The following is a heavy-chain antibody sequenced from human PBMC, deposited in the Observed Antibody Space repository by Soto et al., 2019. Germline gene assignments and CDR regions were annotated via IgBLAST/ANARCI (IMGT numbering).Heavy chain of an antibody. CDR3: ARLGPYGSESYSFRYNRFDP. Sequence: GGSLRLSCAASGFTFSSYSMNWVRQAPGKGLEWVSSISSSGSYLHYADSVQGRFTVARDNAKNSLYLQMNSLRAEDTAVYYCARLGPYGSESYSFRYNRFDPWGQGTLVTVSS. D-gene: IGHD3-10*01. V-gene: IGHV3-21*01. CDR1: GFTFSSYS. CDR2: ISSSGSYL. J-gene: IGHJ5*02.